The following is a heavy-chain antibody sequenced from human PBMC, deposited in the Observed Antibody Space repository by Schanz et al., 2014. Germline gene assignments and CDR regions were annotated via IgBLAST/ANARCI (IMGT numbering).Heavy chain of an antibody. Sequence: MQLLESGGGLAQPGGSLRLSCAASGFTFSSYWMHWIRQAPGKGLEWLSYISDSGTYTNYADSVKGRFTISRDNAKSSLYLQMNSLRVEDTAVYYCAASSGWHPSTDYWGQGTLXTVSS. CDR1: GFTFSSYW. D-gene: IGHD6-19*01. V-gene: IGHV3-11*03. CDR2: ISDSGTYT. J-gene: IGHJ4*02. CDR3: AASSGWHPSTDY.